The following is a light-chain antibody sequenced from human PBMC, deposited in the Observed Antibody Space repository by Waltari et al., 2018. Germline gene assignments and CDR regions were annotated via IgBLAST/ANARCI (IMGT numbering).Light chain of an antibody. CDR2: DVT. V-gene: IGLV2-14*03. CDR1: SSDVGRYDY. J-gene: IGLJ1*01. Sequence: SALPQPASVSGSPGQSLSISCTGTSSDVGRYDYASWYQQHPDKAPKLLIYDVTQRPSGISHRFSGSKSGYTASLTISGLQSEDEADYYCLSFTTSDTYVFGSGTRVTVL. CDR3: LSFTTSDTYV.